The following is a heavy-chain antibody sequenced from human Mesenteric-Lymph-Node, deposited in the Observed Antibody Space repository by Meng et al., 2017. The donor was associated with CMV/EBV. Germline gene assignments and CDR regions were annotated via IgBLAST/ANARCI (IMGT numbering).Heavy chain of an antibody. D-gene: IGHD2-15*01. CDR1: GGTFSSYA. Sequence: SVKVSCKASGGTFSSYAISWVRQAPGQGLEWMGGIIPILGIANYAQKFQGRVTITADKSTSTAYMELSSLRSEDTAVYYCARERDRERYPYYFDYWGQGTLVTVSS. J-gene: IGHJ4*02. CDR2: IIPILGIA. CDR3: ARERDRERYPYYFDY. V-gene: IGHV1-69*10.